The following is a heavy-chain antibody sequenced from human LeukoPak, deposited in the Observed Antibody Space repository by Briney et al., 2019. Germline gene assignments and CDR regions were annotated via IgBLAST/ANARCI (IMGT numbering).Heavy chain of an antibody. CDR3: ARSDSYTWFDP. Sequence: ASVKVSCKASGGTFSSYAISWMRQAPGQGLEWMGWINPDNGVTGYAQKFQGRVTMTRDTSISAVYVELSRLRSDDTAVYYCARSDSYTWFDPWGQGTLVTVSS. CDR1: GGTFSSYA. J-gene: IGHJ5*02. D-gene: IGHD2-21*01. V-gene: IGHV1-2*02. CDR2: INPDNGVT.